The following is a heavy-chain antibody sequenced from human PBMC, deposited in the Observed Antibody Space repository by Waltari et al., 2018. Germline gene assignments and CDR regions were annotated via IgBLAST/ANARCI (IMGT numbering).Heavy chain of an antibody. J-gene: IGHJ4*02. CDR3: ARFIRGRYFDY. CDR1: GGSISSTL. CDR2: MDYTGST. V-gene: IGHV4-59*01. Sequence: QVQLQESGPGLVKPSETLSLTCSVSGGSISSTLWSWMRQPPGKGLEWIGKMDYTGSTKSNPSLKSRLTISVDTSKTQFSLTLSSVIAADTAVYYCARFIRGRYFDYWGQGTLVTVSS. D-gene: IGHD3-10*01.